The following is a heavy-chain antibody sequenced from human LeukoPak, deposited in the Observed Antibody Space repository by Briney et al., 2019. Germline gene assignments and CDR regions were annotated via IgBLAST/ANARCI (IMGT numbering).Heavy chain of an antibody. CDR1: GFTVSSSY. V-gene: IGHV3-66*04. Sequence: GGSLRLSCAASGFTVSSSYMNWVRQASGKGLEWVSVIYSGGSTYNADSVKGRFTISRDNSQNSLYLQMKSLRAVDTAVYFCARHKALNYYYGMDVWGQGTTVTVSS. CDR3: ARHKALNYYYGMDV. CDR2: IYSGGST. J-gene: IGHJ6*02.